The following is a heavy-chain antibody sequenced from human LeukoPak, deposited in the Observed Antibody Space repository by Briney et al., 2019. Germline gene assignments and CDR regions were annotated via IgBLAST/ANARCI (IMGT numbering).Heavy chain of an antibody. J-gene: IGHJ4*02. V-gene: IGHV4-31*03. D-gene: IGHD3-22*01. CDR1: DGSISSGDYF. CDR2: IYYSGST. Sequence: SESLSLTCTVSDGSISSGDYFWSWIRQHPGKGLEWIGYIYYSGSTYYNPSLKSRVTISVDTSKNQFSLKLSSVTAADTAVYYCARAAPASRVIDYWGQGTLGPGSS. CDR3: ARAAPASRVIDY.